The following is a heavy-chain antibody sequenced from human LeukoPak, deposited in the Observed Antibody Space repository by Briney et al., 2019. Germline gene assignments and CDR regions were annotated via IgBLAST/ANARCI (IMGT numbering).Heavy chain of an antibody. CDR1: GFTFSSYD. J-gene: IGHJ4*02. D-gene: IGHD3-3*01. Sequence: QPGGSLSLSCAASGFTFSSYDMNWVRQAPGKGLEWISYISSSGTTVFYADSVKDRFTISRDNAKNSLFLHVNILGAEDTAVYFCARDLKDFWSGRYFDQWGQGTLVSVSS. CDR2: ISSSGTTV. V-gene: IGHV3-48*03. CDR3: ARDLKDFWSGRYFDQ.